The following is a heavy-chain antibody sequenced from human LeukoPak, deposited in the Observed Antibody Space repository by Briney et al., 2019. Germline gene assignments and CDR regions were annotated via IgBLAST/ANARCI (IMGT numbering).Heavy chain of an antibody. CDR2: FDPEDGET. J-gene: IGHJ4*02. CDR3: ATVGDYGPYFDY. D-gene: IGHD4-17*01. V-gene: IGHV1-24*01. Sequence: ASVKVSCKVSGYTLTELSMHWVRQAPGKGLEWMGGFDPEDGETIYAQKFQGRVTMTEDTSTDTAYMELSSLRSEDTAVYYCATVGDYGPYFDYWGQGTLVTVSS. CDR1: GYTLTELS.